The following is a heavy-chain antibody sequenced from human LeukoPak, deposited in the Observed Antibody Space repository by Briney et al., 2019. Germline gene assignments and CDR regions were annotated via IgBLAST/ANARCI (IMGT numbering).Heavy chain of an antibody. V-gene: IGHV4-59*12. CDR3: ASECELEGYFDY. Sequence: SETLSLTCSVSGGSISSYYWSWIRQAPGKGLEWIGYIYSSGSTNYNPSLKSRVTISVDRSKNQFSLKLSSVTAADTAVYYCASECELEGYFDYWGQGTLVTVSS. J-gene: IGHJ4*02. CDR1: GGSISSYY. CDR2: IYSSGST. D-gene: IGHD1-26*01.